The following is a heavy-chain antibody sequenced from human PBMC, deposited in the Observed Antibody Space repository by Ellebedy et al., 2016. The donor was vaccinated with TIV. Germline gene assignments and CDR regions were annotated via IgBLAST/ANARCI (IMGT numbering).Heavy chain of an antibody. Sequence: GESLKISCGASGFTFSSYAMSWVRQAPGKGLEWVSTISGSSGSTYYADSVKGRFTISRDNSKNTLYLQMNSLRTEDTAVYYCEKVVEPAAILHALDIWGQGTMVTVSS. CDR3: EKVVEPAAILHALDI. V-gene: IGHV3-23*01. CDR2: ISGSSGST. J-gene: IGHJ3*02. CDR1: GFTFSSYA. D-gene: IGHD2-2*02.